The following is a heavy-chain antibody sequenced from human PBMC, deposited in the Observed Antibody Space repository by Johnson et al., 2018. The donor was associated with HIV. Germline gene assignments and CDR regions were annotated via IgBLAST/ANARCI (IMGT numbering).Heavy chain of an antibody. Sequence: QVKLVESGGGVVQPGRSLRLSCAASGFTFNNFAMHWVRQAPGKGLEWVALISYDGSNKYYADSVKGRFTISRDNSKNTVYLQMNTLRADDTAVYYCAKHLGSDAFDYWGQGTLVTVSS. V-gene: IGHV3-30*04. CDR1: GFTFNNFA. CDR2: ISYDGSNK. J-gene: IGHJ3*01. CDR3: AKHLGSDAFDY. D-gene: IGHD1-26*01.